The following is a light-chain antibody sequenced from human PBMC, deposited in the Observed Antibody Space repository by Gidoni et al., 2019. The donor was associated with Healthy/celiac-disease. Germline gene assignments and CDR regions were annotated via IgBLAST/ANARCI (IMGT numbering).Light chain of an antibody. J-gene: IGKJ1*01. Sequence: EIVLTQYPGTLYLYPGERATLSCRASQSVSSSYLAWYPQKPGQATRLLIYGASRRATGIPDRFSGRGSWTDFTRTISILEPEDFAVYYCHQYGSSPTFGQGTKVEIK. CDR2: GAS. CDR3: HQYGSSPT. CDR1: QSVSSSY. V-gene: IGKV3-20*01.